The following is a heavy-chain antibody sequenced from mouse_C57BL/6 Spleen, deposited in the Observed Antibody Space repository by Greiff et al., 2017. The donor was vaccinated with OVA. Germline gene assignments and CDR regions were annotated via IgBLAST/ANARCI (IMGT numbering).Heavy chain of an antibody. Sequence: VQRVESGAELARPGASVKLSCKASGYTFTSYGISWVKQRTGQGLEWIGEIYPRSGNTYYNEKFKGKATLTADKSSSTAYMERRSLTSEDSAVYFCARRGLTFAYWGQGTLVTVSA. J-gene: IGHJ3*01. V-gene: IGHV1-81*01. CDR2: IYPRSGNT. CDR3: ARRGLTFAY. D-gene: IGHD2-2*01. CDR1: GYTFTSYG.